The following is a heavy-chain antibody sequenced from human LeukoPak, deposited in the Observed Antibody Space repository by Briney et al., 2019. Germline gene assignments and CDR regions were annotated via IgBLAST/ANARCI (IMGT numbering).Heavy chain of an antibody. CDR3: ANSWELLIG. Sequence: GGSLRLSCAASGFTFSSYGMHWVRQAPGKGLEWVAVISYDGSNKYYADSVKGRFTISRDNSKNTLYLQMNSLRAEDTAVYYCANSWELLIGWGQGTLVTVFS. V-gene: IGHV3-30*18. J-gene: IGHJ4*02. CDR1: GFTFSSYG. D-gene: IGHD1-26*01. CDR2: ISYDGSNK.